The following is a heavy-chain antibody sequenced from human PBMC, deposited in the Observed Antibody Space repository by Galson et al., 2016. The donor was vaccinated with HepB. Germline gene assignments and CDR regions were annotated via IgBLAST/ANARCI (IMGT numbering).Heavy chain of an antibody. CDR2: ISTTIRTI. D-gene: IGHD6-6*01. CDR3: ARELVRSAFDL. V-gene: IGHV3-48*02. J-gene: IGHJ3*01. CDR1: GFAFSSSG. Sequence: SLRLSCAASGFAFSSSGTNWVRQAPGKGLQWISYISTTIRTIYYADSVMGRFTISRDNAKNSVYLQMNSLRDDDTAIYYCARELVRSAFDLWGQGTMVTVSS.